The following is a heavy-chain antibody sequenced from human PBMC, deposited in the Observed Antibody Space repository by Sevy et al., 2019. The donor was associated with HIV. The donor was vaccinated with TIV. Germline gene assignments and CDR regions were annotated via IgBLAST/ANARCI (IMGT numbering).Heavy chain of an antibody. CDR3: ARGVGPHYDILTGYSEGPGMDV. CDR2: ISYDGSNK. J-gene: IGHJ6*02. Sequence: GESLKISCAASGFTFSSYAMHWVRQAPGKGLEWVAVISYDGSNKYYADSVKGRFTISRDNSKNTLYLQMNSLRAEDTAVYYCARGVGPHYDILTGYSEGPGMDVWGQGTTVTVSS. V-gene: IGHV3-30-3*01. CDR1: GFTFSSYA. D-gene: IGHD3-9*01.